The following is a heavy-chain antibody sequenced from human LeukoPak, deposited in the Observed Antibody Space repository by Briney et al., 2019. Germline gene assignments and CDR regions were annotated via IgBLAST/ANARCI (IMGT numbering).Heavy chain of an antibody. V-gene: IGHV4-59*12. CDR2: IYYSGST. J-gene: IGHJ5*02. D-gene: IGHD6-19*01. CDR1: GGSISSYY. CDR3: ARRAVAGPGGWFDP. Sequence: PSETLSLTCTVSGGSISSYYWSWIRQPPGKGLEWIGYIYYSGSTNYNPSLKSRVTISVDTSKNQFSLKLSSVTAADTAVYYCARRAVAGPGGWFDPWGQGTLVTVSS.